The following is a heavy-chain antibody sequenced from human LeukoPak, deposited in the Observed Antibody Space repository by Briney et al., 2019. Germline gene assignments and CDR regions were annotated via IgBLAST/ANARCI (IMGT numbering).Heavy chain of an antibody. CDR2: MNPNSGDT. J-gene: IGHJ4*02. D-gene: IGHD3-10*01. Sequence: ASVKVSCKASGYTFSSYDINWVRQATGQGLEWMGWMNPNSGDTGYAQKFQGRVTMTRTTSINTAYMELSSLRSDDTAVYYCARESGLYGSGSRYWGQGTLVTVSS. CDR1: GYTFSSYD. CDR3: ARESGLYGSGSRY. V-gene: IGHV1-8*01.